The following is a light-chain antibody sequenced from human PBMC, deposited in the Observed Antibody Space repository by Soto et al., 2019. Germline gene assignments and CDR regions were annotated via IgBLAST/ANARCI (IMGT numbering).Light chain of an antibody. CDR2: EVS. Sequence: QSVLIQPASVSGSPGQSITISCTGTSSDIGSYNLVSWYQQHPGKAPKLMIYEVSKRPSGVSNRFSGSKSGNTASLTISGLQAEDEADYYCCSYAGSNTPYVFGTGTKVTVL. CDR3: CSYAGSNTPYV. J-gene: IGLJ1*01. V-gene: IGLV2-23*02. CDR1: SSDIGSYNL.